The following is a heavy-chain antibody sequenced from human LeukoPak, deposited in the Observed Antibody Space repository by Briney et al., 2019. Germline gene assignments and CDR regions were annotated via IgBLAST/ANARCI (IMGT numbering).Heavy chain of an antibody. CDR3: ARDKNYDILMLAY. V-gene: IGHV1-46*01. Sequence: GESLKISCKGSGYSFTSYWIGWVRQAPGQGLEWMGIITPGSGSTNYAQKFQGRVTMTRDTSTSTVYMELSSLRSDDTAVYYCARDKNYDILMLAYWGQGTLVTVSS. CDR2: ITPGSGST. D-gene: IGHD3-9*01. J-gene: IGHJ4*02. CDR1: GYSFTSYW.